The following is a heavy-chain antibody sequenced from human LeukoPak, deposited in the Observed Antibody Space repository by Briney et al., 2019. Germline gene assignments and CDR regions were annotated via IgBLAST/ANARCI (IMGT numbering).Heavy chain of an antibody. J-gene: IGHJ6*02. D-gene: IGHD2-2*01. CDR2: INPNSGGT. CDR1: GSTFTGYY. Sequence: ASVKVSCKASGSTFTGYYMQWVRQAPGQGLEWMGWINPNSGGTDYAQKFQGRVTMTRDTSLSTAYMELSRLRSDDTAVYYCTRATSVVVPAADHYYYGMDVWGQGTTVTVSS. CDR3: TRATSVVVPAADHYYYGMDV. V-gene: IGHV1-2*02.